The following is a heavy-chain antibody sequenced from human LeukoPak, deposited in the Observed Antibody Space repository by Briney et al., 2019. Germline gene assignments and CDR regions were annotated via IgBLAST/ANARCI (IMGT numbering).Heavy chain of an antibody. V-gene: IGHV3-15*01. CDR1: GFTFSNAW. Sequence: PGGSLRLSCAASGFTFSNAWMSWVRQAPGKGLEWVGRIKSKTDGGTTDYAAPVKGRFTISRDDSKNTLYLQMNSLKTEDTAVYYCTTKPKSIAAAGTDYWGQGTLVTVSS. J-gene: IGHJ4*02. CDR2: IKSKTDGGTT. CDR3: TTKPKSIAAAGTDY. D-gene: IGHD6-13*01.